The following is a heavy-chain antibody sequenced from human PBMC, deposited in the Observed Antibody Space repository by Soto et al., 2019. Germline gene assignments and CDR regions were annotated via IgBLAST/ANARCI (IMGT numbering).Heavy chain of an antibody. Sequence: ASVKGSCKTSGSTFTSYNIHWVRQAPGQGLEWLGIIKPSTGQTRDAQKVQGRITMTRDTSASTVHMELSRLRSEDTAVYYCATGATVDLWGQGTLVTVSS. CDR2: IKPSTGQT. CDR1: GSTFTSYN. J-gene: IGHJ4*02. V-gene: IGHV1-46*01. D-gene: IGHD1-26*01. CDR3: ATGATVDL.